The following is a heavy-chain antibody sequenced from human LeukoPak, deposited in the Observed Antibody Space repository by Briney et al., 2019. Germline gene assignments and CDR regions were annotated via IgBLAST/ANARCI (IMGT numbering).Heavy chain of an antibody. CDR3: ARGPSSGWYATYYFDC. CDR2: ISSSGSTI. D-gene: IGHD6-19*01. V-gene: IGHV3-48*03. J-gene: IGHJ4*02. Sequence: GGSLRLSCAASGFTFSTYEMNWVRQAPGKGLEWVSYISSSGSTIYYADSVKGRFTISRDNAKNSLYLQMNSLRAEDTAVYYCARGPSSGWYATYYFDCWGQGTLVTVSS. CDR1: GFTFSTYE.